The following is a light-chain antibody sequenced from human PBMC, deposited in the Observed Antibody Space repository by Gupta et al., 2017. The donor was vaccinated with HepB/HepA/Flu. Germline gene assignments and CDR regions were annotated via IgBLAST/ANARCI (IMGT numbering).Light chain of an antibody. J-gene: IGLJ2*01. CDR3: CSYAGSSTFGVV. CDR1: SSDVGGYNL. Sequence: QSALTQTASVSGSPGQSITISCTHTSSDVGGYNLVSWYQQHPGKAPKLMIYEVSKRPSGVSNRFSGSKSGNTASLTISGLQAEDEADYYCCSYAGSSTFGVVFGGGTKLTVL. V-gene: IGLV2-23*02. CDR2: EVS.